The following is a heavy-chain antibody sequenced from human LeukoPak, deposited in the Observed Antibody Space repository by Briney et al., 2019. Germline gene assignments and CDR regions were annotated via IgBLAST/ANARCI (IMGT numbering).Heavy chain of an antibody. CDR1: GFTFSSYW. CDR3: ARGLNYYGSGSYYPFDY. V-gene: IGHV3-7*01. D-gene: IGHD3-10*01. Sequence: PGGSPRLSCAASGFTFSSYWMSWVRQAPGKGLEWVANIKQDGSEKYYVDSVKGRFTISRDNAKNSLYLQMNSLRAEDTAVYYCARGLNYYGSGSYYPFDYWGQGTLVTVSS. J-gene: IGHJ4*02. CDR2: IKQDGSEK.